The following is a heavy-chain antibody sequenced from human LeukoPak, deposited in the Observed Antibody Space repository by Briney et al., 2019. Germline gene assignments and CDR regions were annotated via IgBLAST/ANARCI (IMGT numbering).Heavy chain of an antibody. CDR1: GFTFSSYS. Sequence: GGSLRLSCAASGFTFSSYSMNWVRQAPGQGLEWVSSISSSSSYIYYADSVKGRFTISRDNAKNSLYLQMNSLRAEDTAVYYCAREFPMDRNFDYWGQGTLVTVSS. CDR3: AREFPMDRNFDY. D-gene: IGHD3-10*01. CDR2: ISSSSSYI. J-gene: IGHJ4*02. V-gene: IGHV3-21*01.